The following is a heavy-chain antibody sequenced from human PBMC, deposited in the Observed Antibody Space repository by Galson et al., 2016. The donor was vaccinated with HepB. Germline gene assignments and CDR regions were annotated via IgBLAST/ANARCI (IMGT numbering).Heavy chain of an antibody. Sequence: QSGAEVTKPGESLKISCKGSGYSFPSYWIAWVRQMPGKGLEWMGISNPGNSDTRYSPSFQGQVTISTDKSISTAYLQWSSLKASDTAIYYCARRQLAGASRGVHFDSWGQGTLVTVSS. CDR3: ARRQLAGASRGVHFDS. CDR1: GYSFPSYW. J-gene: IGHJ4*02. CDR2: SNPGNSDT. D-gene: IGHD1-26*01. V-gene: IGHV5-51*01.